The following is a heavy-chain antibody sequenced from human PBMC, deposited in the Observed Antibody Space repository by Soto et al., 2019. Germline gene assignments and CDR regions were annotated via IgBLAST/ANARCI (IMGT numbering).Heavy chain of an antibody. CDR1: GFTFSDYG. D-gene: IGHD6-19*01. CDR2: ISAFNGET. J-gene: IGHJ4*02. V-gene: IGHV1-18*01. CDR3: VRDQQWLLPVPLNFDY. Sequence: ASVKVSCKASGFTFSDYGFSWVRQAPGRGLEWMGWISAFNGETNYTQKSEGRVAMTTDAATTTAYMELRSLTVDDTAVYYCVRDQQWLLPVPLNFDYWGQGTVVTVSS.